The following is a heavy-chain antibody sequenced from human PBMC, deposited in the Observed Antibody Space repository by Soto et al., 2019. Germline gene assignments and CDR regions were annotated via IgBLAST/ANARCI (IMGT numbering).Heavy chain of an antibody. CDR1: GFTFNYYD. V-gene: IGHV3-23*01. CDR2: ISDTGRDT. Sequence: EAQLLESGGGLVQPGGSLRLSCVASGFTFNYYDVTWVRRASGKGLDWVSTISDTGRDTYFGDSVGGRFSISRDKSRNAVYLQMRSLTVDDTALYEGATSSERLSLVTLGGLIPLGFDYWGQGILVTVSS. D-gene: IGHD3-16*01. J-gene: IGHJ4*02. CDR3: ATSSERLSLVTLGGLIPLGFDY.